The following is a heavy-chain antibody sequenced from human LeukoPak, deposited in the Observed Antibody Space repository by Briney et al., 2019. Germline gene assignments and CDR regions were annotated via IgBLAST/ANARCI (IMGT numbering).Heavy chain of an antibody. Sequence: PGGSLRLSCAASGFTFSSYCMSWVRQARGEGLEWVAHIKQDGSEKYYVDSVKGRFTISRDNAKNSLYLQINSLRAEDTAVYYCAGDTGILTGSYDCWGQGTLVTVSS. CDR3: AGDTGILTGSYDC. D-gene: IGHD3-9*01. CDR1: GFTFSSYC. CDR2: IKQDGSEK. J-gene: IGHJ4*02. V-gene: IGHV3-7*01.